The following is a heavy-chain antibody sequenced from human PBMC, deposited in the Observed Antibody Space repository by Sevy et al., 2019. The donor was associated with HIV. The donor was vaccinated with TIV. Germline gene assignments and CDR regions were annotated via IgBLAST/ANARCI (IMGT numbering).Heavy chain of an antibody. V-gene: IGHV4-34*01. CDR3: ARSPPVVVVPGAPSWFDP. CDR2: INQSGIT. Sequence: SETLSLTCAVHDGSFSGYFWNWIRQLPGKGLEWIGEINQSGITYYNPSLKSRVTISVDTSKKQFSLKLNSVTAVDSAVYFCARSPPVVVVPGAPSWFDPWGQGTLVTVSS. CDR1: DGSFSGYF. J-gene: IGHJ5*02. D-gene: IGHD2-2*01.